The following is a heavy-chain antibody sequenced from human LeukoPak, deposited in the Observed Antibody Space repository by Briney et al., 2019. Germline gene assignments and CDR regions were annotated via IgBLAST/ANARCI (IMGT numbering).Heavy chain of an antibody. D-gene: IGHD3-22*01. J-gene: IGHJ4*02. Sequence: GGSLRLSCAASGFTFSSYRMHWVRQAPGKGLEWVAVISYDGSNKYYADSVKGRFTISRDNSKNTLYMQMNSLRAEDTAVYYCAKMRTMYKYDSSGYYNDHWGQGTLVTVSS. CDR2: ISYDGSNK. V-gene: IGHV3-30*18. CDR1: GFTFSSYR. CDR3: AKMRTMYKYDSSGYYNDH.